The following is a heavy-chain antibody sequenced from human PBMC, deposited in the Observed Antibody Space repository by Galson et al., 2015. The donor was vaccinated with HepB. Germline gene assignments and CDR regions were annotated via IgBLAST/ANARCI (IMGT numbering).Heavy chain of an antibody. CDR2: IYYSGST. CDR1: GGSISSSSYY. CDR3: ARRNIAAAGSPPTYYYYYGMDV. J-gene: IGHJ6*02. Sequence: ETLSLTCTVSGGSISSSSYYWGWIRQPPGKGLEWIGSIYYSGSTYYNPSLKSRVTISVDTSKNQFSLKLSSVTAADTAVYYCARRNIAAAGSPPTYYYYYGMDVWGQGTTVTVSS. V-gene: IGHV4-39*01. D-gene: IGHD6-13*01.